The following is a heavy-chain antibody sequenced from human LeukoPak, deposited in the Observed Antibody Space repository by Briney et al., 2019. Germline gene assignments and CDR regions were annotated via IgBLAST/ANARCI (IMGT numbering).Heavy chain of an antibody. CDR2: ISYDGSNK. CDR3: VAEFDY. Sequence: GRSLRLSCAASGFTFSSYGMHWVRQAPGKGPEWVAVISYDGSNKYYADSVKGRFTISRDNSKNTLYLQMNSLRAEDTAVYYCVAEFDYWGQGTLVTVSS. J-gene: IGHJ4*02. D-gene: IGHD6-13*01. V-gene: IGHV3-30*03. CDR1: GFTFSSYG.